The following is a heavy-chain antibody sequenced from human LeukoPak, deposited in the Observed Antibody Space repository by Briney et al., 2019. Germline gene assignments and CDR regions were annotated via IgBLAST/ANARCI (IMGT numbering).Heavy chain of an antibody. V-gene: IGHV3-74*01. CDR3: ARDTDTVTTILDY. CDR1: GFTFSSYW. CDR2: INSDGSST. J-gene: IGHJ4*02. D-gene: IGHD4-17*01. Sequence: PGGSLRLSCAASGFTFSSYWMHWVRQAPGKGRVWVSRINSDGSSTSYADSVKGRFTISRDNAKNTLYLQMNSLRAEDTAVYYCARDTDTVTTILDYWGQGTLVTVSS.